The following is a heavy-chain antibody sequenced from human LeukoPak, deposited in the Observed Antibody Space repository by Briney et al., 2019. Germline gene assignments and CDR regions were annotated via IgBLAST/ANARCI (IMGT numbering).Heavy chain of an antibody. Sequence: ASVKVSCKASVYTFTDYSMHWVRQAPGQGLEWMGWINPNSGGTDYAQKFQGRVTMTRVTSISTAYLEVTRLTSDDTAVYFCVRDMIAAAGAGGWGQGTLVTDSS. D-gene: IGHD6-13*01. V-gene: IGHV1-2*02. CDR3: VRDMIAAAGAGG. CDR2: INPNSGGT. CDR1: VYTFTDYS. J-gene: IGHJ4*02.